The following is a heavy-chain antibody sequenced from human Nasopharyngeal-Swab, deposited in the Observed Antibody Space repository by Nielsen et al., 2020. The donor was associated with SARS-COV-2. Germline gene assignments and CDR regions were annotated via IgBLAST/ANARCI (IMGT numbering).Heavy chain of an antibody. V-gene: IGHV4-61*02. Sequence: LRLSCTVSGGSISSGSYYWSWTRQPAGKGLEWIGRIYTSGSTNYNPSLKSRVTISVDTSKNQISLKLSSVTAADTAVYYCARAPAQGSGWYYFDYWGQGTLVTVSS. CDR3: ARAPAQGSGWYYFDY. CDR1: GGSISSGSYY. D-gene: IGHD6-19*01. CDR2: IYTSGST. J-gene: IGHJ4*02.